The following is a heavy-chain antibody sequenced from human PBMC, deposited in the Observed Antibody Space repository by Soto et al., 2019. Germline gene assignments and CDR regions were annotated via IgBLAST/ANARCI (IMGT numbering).Heavy chain of an antibody. V-gene: IGHV3-7*01. J-gene: IGHJ3*02. CDR1: GFTVTTYW. Sequence: GGSLRLSCAASGFTVTTYWMTWVRQAPGKGLEWVANIKEDGSEKNYVDSVKGRFTISRDKAKNSVYLQMNSLRVEDTAVYYCRMNGYGSGGSCPDDALAIRAQGTMVPVSS. CDR2: IKEDGSEK. CDR3: RMNGYGSGGSCPDDALAI. D-gene: IGHD2-15*01.